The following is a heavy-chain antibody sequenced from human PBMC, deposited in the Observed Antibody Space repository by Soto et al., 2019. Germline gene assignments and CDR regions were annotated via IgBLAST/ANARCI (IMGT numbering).Heavy chain of an antibody. D-gene: IGHD3-10*01. CDR1: GFTFGDYA. V-gene: IGHV3-49*04. J-gene: IGHJ6*02. CDR2: IRSKAYGGTT. CDR3: TRGKGKAMVRGVPGMDV. Sequence: GSLRLSCTASGFTFGDYAMSWVRQAPGKGLEWVGFIRSKAYGGTTEYAASVKGRFTISRDDSKSIAYLQMNSLKTEDTAVYYCTRGKGKAMVRGVPGMDVWGQGTTVTVSS.